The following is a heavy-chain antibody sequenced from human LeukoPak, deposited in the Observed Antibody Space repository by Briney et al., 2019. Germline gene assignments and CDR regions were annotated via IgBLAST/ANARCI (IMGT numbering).Heavy chain of an antibody. CDR3: AIFLGYCSGGSCYRGGYFDY. CDR2: IYTSGST. Sequence: ASETLSLTCTVSGGSISSYFWNWIRQPAGKGLEWIGRIYTSGSTKYSPSLKSRVTMSIDTSKNQFSLKLTSVTAADTAVYYCAIFLGYCSGGSCYRGGYFDYWGQGTLVTVSS. CDR1: GGSISSYF. J-gene: IGHJ4*02. V-gene: IGHV4-4*07. D-gene: IGHD2-15*01.